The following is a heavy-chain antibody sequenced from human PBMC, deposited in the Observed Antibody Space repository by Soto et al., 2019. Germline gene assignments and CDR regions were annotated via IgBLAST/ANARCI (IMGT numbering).Heavy chain of an antibody. J-gene: IGHJ4*02. CDR1: GGSVSSGSYY. D-gene: IGHD3-10*01. CDR3: ARSNYGSGSYVY. Sequence: PSETLSLTCTVSGGSVSSGSYYWSWIRQPPGKGLEWIGYIYYSGSTNYNPSLKSRVTISVDASKNQFSLKLSSVTAADTAVYYCARSNYGSGSYVYWGQGTLVTVSS. CDR2: IYYSGST. V-gene: IGHV4-61*01.